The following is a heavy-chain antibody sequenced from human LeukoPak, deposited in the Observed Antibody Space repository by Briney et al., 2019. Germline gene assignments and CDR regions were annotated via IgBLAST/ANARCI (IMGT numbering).Heavy chain of an antibody. D-gene: IGHD1-26*01. V-gene: IGHV1-69*04. Sequence: ASVKVSCKASGGTFSSYAISWVRQAPGQGLEWMGRIIPILGIANYAQKFQGRVTITADKSTSTAYMELSSLRSEDTAVYYCARVLSFSGSPPFDYWGQGTLVNGSS. CDR1: GGTFSSYA. J-gene: IGHJ4*02. CDR3: ARVLSFSGSPPFDY. CDR2: IIPILGIA.